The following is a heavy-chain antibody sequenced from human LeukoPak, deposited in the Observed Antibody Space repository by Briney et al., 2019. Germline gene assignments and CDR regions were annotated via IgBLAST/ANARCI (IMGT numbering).Heavy chain of an antibody. CDR1: GSSISSGGYY. J-gene: IGHJ3*02. Sequence: SQTLSLTCTVSGSSISSGGYYWSWIRQHPGKGLEWIGYIYYSGSTYYNPSLKSRVTISVDTSKNQFSLKLSSVTAADTAVYHCARAGSGYSFDIWGQGTMVTVSS. D-gene: IGHD3-22*01. V-gene: IGHV4-31*03. CDR3: ARAGSGYSFDI. CDR2: IYYSGST.